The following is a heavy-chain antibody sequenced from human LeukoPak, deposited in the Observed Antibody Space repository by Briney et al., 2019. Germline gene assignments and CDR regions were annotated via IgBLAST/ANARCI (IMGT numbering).Heavy chain of an antibody. V-gene: IGHV3-23*01. Sequence: PGGSLRLSCAASGCSFSSYAMCWVRQAPGPGLGWVSVICGSGGSTYYADSVKSRYTISRDNSKNTLYLQMNSLRAEDTAVYYCAKDQGIGVAGRGLNWFDPWAQGTLVSVSS. D-gene: IGHD6-19*01. CDR1: GCSFSSYA. J-gene: IGHJ5*02. CDR2: ICGSGGST. CDR3: AKDQGIGVAGRGLNWFDP.